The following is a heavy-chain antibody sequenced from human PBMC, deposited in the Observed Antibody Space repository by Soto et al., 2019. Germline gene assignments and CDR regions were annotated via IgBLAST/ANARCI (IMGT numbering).Heavy chain of an antibody. D-gene: IGHD5-18*01. Sequence: TLSLTCAISGDSVSSNSAAWNWIRQSPSRGLEWLGRTYYRSKWYDDYAVSVKSRITINPDTSKNQFSLQLNSVTPEDTAVYYCARGYSYGLFYYYYYMDVWGKGTTVTVSS. CDR3: ARGYSYGLFYYYYYMDV. CDR2: TYYRSKWYD. J-gene: IGHJ6*03. V-gene: IGHV6-1*01. CDR1: GDSVSSNSAA.